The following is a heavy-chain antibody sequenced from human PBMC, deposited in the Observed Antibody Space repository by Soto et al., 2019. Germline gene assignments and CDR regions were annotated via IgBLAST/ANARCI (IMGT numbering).Heavy chain of an antibody. V-gene: IGHV3-48*01. CDR2: ISSSSSTI. D-gene: IGHD3-9*01. Sequence: GGSLRLSCAASGFTFSSYSMNWVRQAPGKGLEWVSYISSSSSTIYYADSVKGRFTISRDNAKNSLYLQMNSLRAEDMAVYYCAREAGNYDILTGYYSSFDYWGQGTLVTVSS. CDR3: AREAGNYDILTGYYSSFDY. J-gene: IGHJ4*02. CDR1: GFTFSSYS.